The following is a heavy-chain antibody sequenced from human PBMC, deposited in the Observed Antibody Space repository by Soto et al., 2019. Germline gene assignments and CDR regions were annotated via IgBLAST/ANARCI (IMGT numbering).Heavy chain of an antibody. CDR3: ASWHYDTSGHEAFDI. D-gene: IGHD3-22*01. V-gene: IGHV1-2*02. CDR1: GYTFTDYY. CDR2: INPKSGGT. J-gene: IGHJ3*02. Sequence: ASVKVSCKASGYTFTDYYIHWVRQAPGQGPEWIGWINPKSGGTSYAQKFQGRVTMARDTPVTTAYMDLSSLRPDDTAVYSCASWHYDTSGHEAFDIWGQGTLVTVSS.